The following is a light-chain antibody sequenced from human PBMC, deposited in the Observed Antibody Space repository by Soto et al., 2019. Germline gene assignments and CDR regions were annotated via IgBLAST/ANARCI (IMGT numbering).Light chain of an antibody. CDR1: QSINNY. V-gene: IGKV1-39*01. CDR2: AAS. Sequence: DIQMTQSPSSLSASVGDRVTITCRAGQSINNYLNWYQQKPGKAPKLLIYAASSLQSGVLSRFSGSGSGTDFTLTISSLQPEDFATYSCQQSYNTPWTFGQGTKVEIK. J-gene: IGKJ1*01. CDR3: QQSYNTPWT.